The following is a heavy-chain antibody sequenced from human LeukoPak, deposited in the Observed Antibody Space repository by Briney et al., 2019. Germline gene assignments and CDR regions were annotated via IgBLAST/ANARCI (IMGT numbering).Heavy chain of an antibody. CDR2: LYYSGST. Sequence: PSETLSLTCTVSGDSISTSNSYWGWIRQPPGKGLEWIGNLYYSGSTYYYPSFKSRVTISVDTSKNQFSLKLSSVTAADTAVYYCARPLLGGRNWRIGFDPWGQGTLVTVSS. CDR3: ARPLLGGRNWRIGFDP. J-gene: IGHJ5*02. D-gene: IGHD3-10*01. CDR1: GDSISTSNSY. V-gene: IGHV4-39*01.